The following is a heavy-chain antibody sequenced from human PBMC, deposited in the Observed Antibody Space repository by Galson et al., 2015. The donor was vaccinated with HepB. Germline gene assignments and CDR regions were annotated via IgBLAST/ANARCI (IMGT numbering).Heavy chain of an antibody. CDR2: ISYDGSNK. D-gene: IGHD3-10*01. V-gene: IGHV3-30*03. Sequence: SLRLSCAASGFTFSSYGMHWVRQAPGKGLEWVAVISYDGSNKYYADSVKGRFTISRDNSKNTLYLQMNSLRAEDTAVYYCSVTMVRGEHYYYGMDVWGQGTTVTVSS. CDR1: GFTFSSYG. J-gene: IGHJ6*02. CDR3: SVTMVRGEHYYYGMDV.